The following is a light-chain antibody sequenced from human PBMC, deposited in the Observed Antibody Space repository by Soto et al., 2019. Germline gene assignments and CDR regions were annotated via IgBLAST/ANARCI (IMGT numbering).Light chain of an antibody. V-gene: IGKV1-33*01. CDR1: QDISNR. CDR3: KQYYSYPRT. CDR2: DAS. J-gene: IGKJ1*01. Sequence: DIQMTQSPSSLSASVAARITITCTASQDISNRLNWYHQKPGKAPNLLIYDASNLAAGVPSGFSGSGSGTDFTLTISCLQSEEFATYYCKQYYSYPRTVGKGNKVDIK.